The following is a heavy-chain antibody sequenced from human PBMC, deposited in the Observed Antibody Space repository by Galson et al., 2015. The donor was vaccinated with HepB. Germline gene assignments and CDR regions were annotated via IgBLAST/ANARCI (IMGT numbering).Heavy chain of an antibody. CDR1: GYTFSSYG. V-gene: IGHV1-18*01. CDR3: ARVLRGGSAFDI. J-gene: IGHJ3*02. D-gene: IGHD3-16*01. Sequence: SVKVSCKASGYTFSSYGINWVRQAPGQGLEWMGWISGYNGNTNYAQKLQGRVTMTTDTSTTTAYMELRSLRSDDTAVYYCARVLRGGSAFDIWGQGTMVTVSS. CDR2: ISGYNGNT.